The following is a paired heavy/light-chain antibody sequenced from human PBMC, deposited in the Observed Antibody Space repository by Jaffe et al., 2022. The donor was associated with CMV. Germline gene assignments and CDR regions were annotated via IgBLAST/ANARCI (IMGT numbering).Heavy chain of an antibody. D-gene: IGHD6-19*01. V-gene: IGHV1-69*09. CDR3: ARVGGGQWLAQGWFDP. CDR1: GGTFSSYA. J-gene: IGHJ5*02. CDR2: IIPILGIA. Sequence: QVQLVQSGAEVKKPGSSVKVSCKASGGTFSSYAISWVRQAPGQGLEWMGRIIPILGIANYAQKFQGRVTITADKSTSTAYMELSSLRSEDTAVYYCARVGGGQWLAQGWFDPWGQGTLVTVSS.
Light chain of an antibody. Sequence: DIVMTQSPDSLAVSLGERATINCKSSQSVLYSSNNKNYLAWYQQKPGQPPKLLIYWASTRESGVPDRFSGSGSGTDFTLTISSLQAEDVAVYYCQQYYSTSWTFGQGTKVEIK. CDR1: QSVLYSSNNKNY. V-gene: IGKV4-1*01. CDR3: QQYYSTSWT. J-gene: IGKJ1*01. CDR2: WAS.